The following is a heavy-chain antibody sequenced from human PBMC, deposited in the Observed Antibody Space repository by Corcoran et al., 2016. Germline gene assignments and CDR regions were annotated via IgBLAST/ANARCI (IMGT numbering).Heavy chain of an antibody. CDR2: INHSGST. Sequence: QVQLQQWGAGLLKPSETLSLTCAVYGGSFSGYYWSWIRQPPGKGLEWIGEINHSGSTNYNPSLKSRVTISVDTSKNQFSLKLSSVTAADTAVYYCARCVAYYYTYYYGMDVWGQGTTVTVSS. V-gene: IGHV4-34*01. CDR1: GGSFSGYY. CDR3: ARCVAYYYTYYYGMDV. J-gene: IGHJ6*02. D-gene: IGHD3-10*01.